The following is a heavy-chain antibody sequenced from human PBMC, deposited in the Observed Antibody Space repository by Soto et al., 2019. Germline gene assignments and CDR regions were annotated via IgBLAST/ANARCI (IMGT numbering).Heavy chain of an antibody. V-gene: IGHV1-8*01. CDR1: GYSFTSID. CDR2: MQPSSGRT. J-gene: IGHJ4*02. Sequence: QVQLVQYGAEVREPGASVKVSCKASGYSFTSIDINWVRQTTGQGLEWMGWMQPSSGRTGYAQKFQGRVTMTRETSINTAYMELSSLTSDDTAFYYCARGVTAGVDYWGQGTLVTVSS. CDR3: ARGVTAGVDY. D-gene: IGHD1-26*01.